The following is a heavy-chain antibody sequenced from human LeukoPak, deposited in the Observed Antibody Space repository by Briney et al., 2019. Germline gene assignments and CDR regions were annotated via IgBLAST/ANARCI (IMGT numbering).Heavy chain of an antibody. CDR1: GDSISSSSYN. CDR2: VYFNGNT. J-gene: IGHJ3*02. V-gene: IGHV4-39*01. CDR3: ERQGGGGRAFDI. Sequence: PSETLSLTCTVSGDSISSSSYNWGRIRQPPGKGLEWVGNVYFNGNTYYNPSLKSRVAISVDTSKNQFSLNLRSVTAADTAVYYCERQGGGGRAFDIWGQGTMVTVSS. D-gene: IGHD1-26*01.